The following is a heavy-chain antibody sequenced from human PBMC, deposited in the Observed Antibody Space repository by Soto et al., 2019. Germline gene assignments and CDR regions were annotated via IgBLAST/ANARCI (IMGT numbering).Heavy chain of an antibody. CDR1: GGTFSSYT. CDR3: ARGGGDCSGGSCYLRYYYYYGMDV. D-gene: IGHD2-15*01. Sequence: QVQLVQSGAEVKKPGSSVKVSCKASGGTFSSYTISWVRQAPGQGLEWMGRIIPILGIANYAQKFQGRVTITADKSTSTAYMELRSLRSEDTAVYYWARGGGDCSGGSCYLRYYYYYGMDVWGQGTTVTVSS. V-gene: IGHV1-69*02. CDR2: IIPILGIA. J-gene: IGHJ6*02.